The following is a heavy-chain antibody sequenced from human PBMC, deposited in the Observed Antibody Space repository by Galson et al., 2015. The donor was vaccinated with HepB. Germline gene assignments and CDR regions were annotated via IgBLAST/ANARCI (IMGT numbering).Heavy chain of an antibody. Sequence: SLRLSCAASGFTCSSYAMSWARQAPGTGLEWVLTFTDVPGWTYYADSVKGRFTISRDNSKNTVYLQMDSLRAEDTAIYYCVKDYGDCASSRCRAIPGDYWGQGTLVTVPA. CDR1: GFTCSSYA. CDR2: FTDVPGWT. CDR3: VKDYGDCASSRCRAIPGDY. D-gene: IGHD2-21*01. V-gene: IGHV3-23*01. J-gene: IGHJ4*02.